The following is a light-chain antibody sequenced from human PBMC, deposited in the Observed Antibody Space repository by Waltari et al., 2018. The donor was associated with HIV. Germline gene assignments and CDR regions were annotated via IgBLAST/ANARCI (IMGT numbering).Light chain of an antibody. J-gene: IGLJ3*02. V-gene: IGLV1-40*01. CDR2: GNS. CDR1: SSPIGAQYA. CDR3: QSYDSSLSAWV. Sequence: QSVLTQPPSVSGAPGQRVTISCTGSSSPIGAQYAVHWYQHVPGTAPNVLIYGNSDRPSGVPDRFSGSKSGTSASLVITGLQAEDEANYYCQSYDSSLSAWVFGGGTKLTVL.